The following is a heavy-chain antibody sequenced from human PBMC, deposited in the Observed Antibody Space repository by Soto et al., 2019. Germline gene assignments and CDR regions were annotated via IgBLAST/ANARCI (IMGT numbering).Heavy chain of an antibody. CDR3: ASHSSSWPYYMDV. V-gene: IGHV4-31*03. CDR2: IYYSGST. Sequence: QVQLQESGPGLVKPSQTLSLTCTVSGGSISSGGYYWSWISQHPGKGLEWIGYIYYSGSTYYNPSLKSRVTISVDTSKNQCSLKLSSVTAADTPVYYCASHSSSWPYYMDVWGNGTTVTVSS. D-gene: IGHD6-13*01. CDR1: GGSISSGGYY. J-gene: IGHJ6*03.